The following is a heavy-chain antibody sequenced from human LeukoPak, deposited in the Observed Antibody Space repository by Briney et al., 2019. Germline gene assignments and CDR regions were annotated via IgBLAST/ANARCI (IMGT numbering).Heavy chain of an antibody. V-gene: IGHV3-21*06. Sequence: GGSLRLSCAASGFTFSSYNMNWVRQAPGKGLEWVSSITSSSSYIYYADSVKGRFIISRDNAKNSLYLQMNSLRAEDTAIYYCARESYWTYDYWGLGTLVTVSS. CDR1: GFTFSSYN. J-gene: IGHJ4*02. CDR2: ITSSSSYI. D-gene: IGHD1-7*01. CDR3: ARESYWTYDY.